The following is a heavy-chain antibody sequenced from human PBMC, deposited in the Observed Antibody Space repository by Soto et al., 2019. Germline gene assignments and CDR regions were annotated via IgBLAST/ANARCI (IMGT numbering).Heavy chain of an antibody. CDR3: ARVRRQVAGRTLNGNYYYYCRDV. CDR1: GFTFSSYG. V-gene: IGHV3-33*01. CDR2: IWYDGSNK. Sequence: GGSLRLSCAASGFTFSSYGMHWVRQAPGKGLEWVAVIWYDGSNKYYADSVKGRFTISRDNSKNTLYLQTNSLRAEDTAVYYCARVRRQVAGRTLNGNYYYYCRDVWGQGTTVAVSS. D-gene: IGHD6-19*01. J-gene: IGHJ6*02.